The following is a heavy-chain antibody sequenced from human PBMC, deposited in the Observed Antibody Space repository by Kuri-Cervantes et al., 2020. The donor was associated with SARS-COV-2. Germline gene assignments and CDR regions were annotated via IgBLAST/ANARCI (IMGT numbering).Heavy chain of an antibody. Sequence: GGALRLSCAASGFTFSSYAMHWVRQAPGKGLEWVAVISYDGSNKYYADSVKGRFTISRDDSKNTLYLQMNSLRAEDTAVYYCARDLRLGKSLDYWGQGTLVTVSS. V-gene: IGHV3-30-3*01. D-gene: IGHD7-27*01. CDR3: ARDLRLGKSLDY. CDR2: ISYDGSNK. CDR1: GFTFSSYA. J-gene: IGHJ4*02.